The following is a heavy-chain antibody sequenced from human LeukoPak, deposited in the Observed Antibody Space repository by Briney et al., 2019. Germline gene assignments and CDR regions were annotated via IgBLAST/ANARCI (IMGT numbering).Heavy chain of an antibody. D-gene: IGHD6-13*01. CDR3: ARAYPPLRTAAAGDQ. CDR1: GFTFSDCD. V-gene: IGHV3-21*01. CDR2: ISYRSSPI. Sequence: PGGSLRLSCTASGFTFSDCDMSWVRQAPGKGLEWVSSISYRSSPIYYADSVKGRFTISRDNAKNSLYLQMDSLRAGDTAVYYCARAYPPLRTAAAGDQWGQGTRVTVSS. J-gene: IGHJ4*02.